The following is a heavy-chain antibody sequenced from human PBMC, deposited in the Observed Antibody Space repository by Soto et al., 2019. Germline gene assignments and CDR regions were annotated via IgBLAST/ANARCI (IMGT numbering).Heavy chain of an antibody. J-gene: IGHJ4*02. CDR2: ISGSGGST. V-gene: IGHV3-23*01. CDR3: AKLSTDYGGNIDY. CDR1: GFTFSSYA. Sequence: GGSLRLSCAGSGFTFSSYAMTWVRQAPGKGLKWVSGISGSGGSTYYADSVQGHFTISRDNSKNTLYLQMNSLRAEDSAVYYCAKLSTDYGGNIDYWGQGTLVTVSS. D-gene: IGHD4-17*01.